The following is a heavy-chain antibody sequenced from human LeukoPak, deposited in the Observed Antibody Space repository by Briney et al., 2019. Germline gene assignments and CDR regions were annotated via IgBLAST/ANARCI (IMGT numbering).Heavy chain of an antibody. CDR2: IYYSGST. Sequence: SETLSLTCTVSGGSISSYYWSWIRQSPGKGLEWIGFIYYSGSTNYNPSLKSRVTISVDTSKNQFSLKLSSVTAADTAVYYCAAWNCASYFDYWGQGTLVTVSS. D-gene: IGHD1-7*01. J-gene: IGHJ4*02. V-gene: IGHV4-59*12. CDR3: AAWNCASYFDY. CDR1: GGSISSYY.